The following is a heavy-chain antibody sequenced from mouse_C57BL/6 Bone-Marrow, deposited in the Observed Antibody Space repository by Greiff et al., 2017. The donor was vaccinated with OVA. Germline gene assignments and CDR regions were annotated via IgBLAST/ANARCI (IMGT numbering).Heavy chain of an antibody. CDR1: GFTFSDYG. CDR2: ISNLAYSI. CDR3: ARRGDPLAMDY. J-gene: IGHJ4*01. Sequence: EVKLVESGGGLVQPGGSLKLSCAASGFTFSDYGMAWVRQAPRKGPEWVAFISNLAYSIYYADTVTGRFTISRENAKNTLYLEMSSLRSEDTAMYYCARRGDPLAMDYWGQGTSVTVSS. V-gene: IGHV5-15*01.